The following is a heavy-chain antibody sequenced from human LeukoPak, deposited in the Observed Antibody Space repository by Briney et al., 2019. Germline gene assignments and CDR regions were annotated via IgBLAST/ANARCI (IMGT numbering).Heavy chain of an antibody. CDR2: INSDGSST. D-gene: IGHD3-22*01. Sequence: PGGSLRLSCAASGFTFSSYWMHWVRQAPGKGLVWVSRINSDGSSTSYADSVKGRFTISRDNAKNTLYLQMNSLRAEDTAVHYCAREVVAYYDSSGYYDYWGQGTLVTVSS. J-gene: IGHJ4*02. V-gene: IGHV3-74*01. CDR1: GFTFSSYW. CDR3: AREVVAYYDSSGYYDY.